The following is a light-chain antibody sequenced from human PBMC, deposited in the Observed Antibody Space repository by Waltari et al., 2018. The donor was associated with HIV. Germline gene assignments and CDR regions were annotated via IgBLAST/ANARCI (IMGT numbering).Light chain of an antibody. J-gene: IGLJ7*01. CDR3: ASWSNNRNLVL. CDR1: NSDIGASDY. Sequence: QSALSQPASVSGSPGQSITISCNGTNSDIGASDYVSWYQIFPDQAPRLLIYYVKKRRSEVSSRFAGSKGANTASLTMSGLQLEDEAHFYCASWSNNRNLVLFGGGTHLTVL. V-gene: IGLV2-14*01. CDR2: YVK.